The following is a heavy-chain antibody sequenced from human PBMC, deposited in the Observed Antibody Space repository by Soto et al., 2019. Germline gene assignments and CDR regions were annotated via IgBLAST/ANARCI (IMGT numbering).Heavy chain of an antibody. CDR1: GGSISSGDYY. D-gene: IGHD5-12*01. J-gene: IGHJ5*02. V-gene: IGHV4-30-4*01. CDR2: IYYSGST. Sequence: PSETLSLTCTVSGGSISSGDYYWSWIRQPPGKGLEWIGYIYYSGSTYYNPSLKSRVTISVDTSKNQFSLKLSSVTAADTAVYYCARGPVGIVATMGSLWFDPWGQGTLVTVSS. CDR3: ARGPVGIVATMGSLWFDP.